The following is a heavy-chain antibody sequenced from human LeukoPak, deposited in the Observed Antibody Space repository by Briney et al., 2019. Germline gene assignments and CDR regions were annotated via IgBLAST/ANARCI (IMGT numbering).Heavy chain of an antibody. V-gene: IGHV1-3*01. J-gene: IGHJ4*02. D-gene: IGHD6-19*01. Sequence: GASVKVSCKASGYTFTSYAMHWVRQAPGQRLEWMGWINAGNGNTKYSQKFQGRVTMTTDTSTSTAYMELRSLRSDDTAVYYCVLYSGWYYYFDYWGQGTLVTVSS. CDR1: GYTFTSYA. CDR3: VLYSGWYYYFDY. CDR2: INAGNGNT.